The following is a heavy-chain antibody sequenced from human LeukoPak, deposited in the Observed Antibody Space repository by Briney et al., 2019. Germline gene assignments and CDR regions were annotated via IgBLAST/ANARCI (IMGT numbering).Heavy chain of an antibody. V-gene: IGHV4-34*01. J-gene: IGHJ6*03. D-gene: IGHD1-14*01. Sequence: SETLSLTCAVYGGSFSGYYWSWIRQPPGKGLEWIGEINHSGSTNYNPSLKSRVTISVDTSKNQFSLKLSSVTAADTAVYYCARGFFPLNRSYMDVWGKGTTVTVSS. CDR3: ARGFFPLNRSYMDV. CDR2: INHSGST. CDR1: GGSFSGYY.